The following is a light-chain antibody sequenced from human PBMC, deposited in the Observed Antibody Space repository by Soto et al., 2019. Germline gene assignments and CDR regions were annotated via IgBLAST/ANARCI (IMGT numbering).Light chain of an antibody. CDR2: GAS. J-gene: IGKJ1*01. V-gene: IGKV3-15*01. Sequence: EIVMTQSPATLSVSPGERATLSCRASQSVSSNLAWYQQKPGQAPRLLIYGASTRASGIPASFSGSGYGIECTLIQSGLLSEDFAVYYCQQYNNWPRTFGQGTMVEIK. CDR1: QSVSSN. CDR3: QQYNNWPRT.